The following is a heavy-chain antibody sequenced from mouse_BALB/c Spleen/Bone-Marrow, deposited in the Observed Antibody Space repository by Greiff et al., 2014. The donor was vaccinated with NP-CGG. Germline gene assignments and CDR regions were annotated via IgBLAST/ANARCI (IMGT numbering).Heavy chain of an antibody. D-gene: IGHD1-1*01. CDR1: GDSITSGY. V-gene: IGHV3-8*02. J-gene: IGHJ4*01. CDR3: ASYYYGSSYAMDY. CDR2: ISYSGST. Sequence: VQLKESGPSLVKPSQTLSLSCSVTGDSITSGYWNWIRKFPGNKLEYMGYISYSGSTYYNPSLQSRITTTRDTSNNQYYLQLNSVTTEDTATYYCASYYYGSSYAMDYWGQGTSVTVSS.